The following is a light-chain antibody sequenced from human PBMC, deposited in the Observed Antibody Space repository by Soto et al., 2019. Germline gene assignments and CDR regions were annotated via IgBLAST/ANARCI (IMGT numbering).Light chain of an antibody. CDR2: DVS. Sequence: QSVLTQPASVSGSPGQSITISCTGTRSDVGNYNYVSWYQQHPGKAPKLMIYDVSNRPSGVSNRFSGSKSGNTASLTISVLQTEDEADYYCNSYTSSSTLVFGTGTKVTVL. V-gene: IGLV2-14*03. CDR3: NSYTSSSTLV. CDR1: RSDVGNYNY. J-gene: IGLJ1*01.